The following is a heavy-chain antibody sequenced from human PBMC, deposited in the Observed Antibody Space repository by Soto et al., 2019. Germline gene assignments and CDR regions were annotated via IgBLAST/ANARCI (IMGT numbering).Heavy chain of an antibody. CDR3: ARCTVDTIVTSGWCHYLDP. Sequence: EVQLLDSGGGLVQPGGSLRLSCAASGFTFSSSAMSWVRQAPGKGLEWVSAVSGSGGTTYYADSVRGRFTISRDNSKNTVYLQMNSLRAEDTAIYFCARCTVDTIVTSGWCHYLDPWGQGTLVTVSS. V-gene: IGHV3-23*01. CDR1: GFTFSSSA. CDR2: VSGSGGTT. D-gene: IGHD6-19*01. J-gene: IGHJ5*02.